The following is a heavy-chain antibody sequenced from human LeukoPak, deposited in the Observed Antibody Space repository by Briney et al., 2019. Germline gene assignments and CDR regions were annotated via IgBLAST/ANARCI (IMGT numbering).Heavy chain of an antibody. D-gene: IGHD6-13*01. V-gene: IGHV4-38-2*02. CDR2: VSHIGTT. CDR1: GYSINRGYY. Sequence: SETLSLTCTVSGYSINRGYYWGWIRPPPGKGLEWIGSVSHIGTTYYSPSLKSRVIISVDTFKNQFSLKLKSVTAADTAIYFCARGSSTAYVWGQGTLVAVSS. J-gene: IGHJ4*02. CDR3: ARGSSTAYV.